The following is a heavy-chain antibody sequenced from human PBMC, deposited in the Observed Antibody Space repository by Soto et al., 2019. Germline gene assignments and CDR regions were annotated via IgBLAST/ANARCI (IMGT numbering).Heavy chain of an antibody. V-gene: IGHV4-4*07. CDR2: IYSSGNT. CDR1: GGTISGYY. D-gene: IGHD3-3*01. J-gene: IGHJ5*02. Sequence: SETLSLTCSVSGGTISGYYWTWIRQPAGKGLEWIGRIYSSGNTKYNPSLQSRVTMSLDTSNNQFSLRLTSVTAPDTAVYYCARGQRFSDWFDPWGEGTLVTVSS. CDR3: ARGQRFSDWFDP.